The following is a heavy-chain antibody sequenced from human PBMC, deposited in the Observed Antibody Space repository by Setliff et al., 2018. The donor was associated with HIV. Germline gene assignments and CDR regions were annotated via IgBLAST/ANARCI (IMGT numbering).Heavy chain of an antibody. Sequence: PSETLSLTCTVSGGSISSYYWSWIRQPAGKGLEWIGRIYTGGSTNYNPSLKSRVTMSVDTSKNQFSLKLSSVTAADTAVYYCARVLSSGSYYKYYYYMDVWGKGTTVTVSS. D-gene: IGHD3-10*01. J-gene: IGHJ6*03. CDR1: GGSISSYY. CDR3: ARVLSSGSYYKYYYYMDV. CDR2: IYTGGST. V-gene: IGHV4-4*07.